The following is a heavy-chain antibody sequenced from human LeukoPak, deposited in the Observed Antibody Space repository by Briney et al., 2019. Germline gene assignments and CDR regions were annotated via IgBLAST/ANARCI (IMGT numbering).Heavy chain of an antibody. J-gene: IGHJ4*02. V-gene: IGHV1-46*01. CDR3: ARSRGKGVRPLAPFDY. CDR1: GYTFTSYY. CDR2: INPSGGST. Sequence: ASVKVSCKASGYTFTSYYMHWVRQAHGQGLEWMGIINPSGGSTSYAQKFQGRVTMTRDTSTSTVYMELSSLRSEDTAVYYCARSRGKGVRPLAPFDYWGQGTLVTVSS. D-gene: IGHD3-10*01.